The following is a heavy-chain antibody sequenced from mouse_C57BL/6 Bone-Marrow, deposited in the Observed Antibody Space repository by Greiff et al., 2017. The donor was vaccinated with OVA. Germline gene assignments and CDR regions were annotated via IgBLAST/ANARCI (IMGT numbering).Heavy chain of an antibody. J-gene: IGHJ2*01. D-gene: IGHD2-2*01. Sequence: VQLQQPGAELVKPGASVKLSCKASGYTFTSYWMQWVKQRPGQGLEWIGEIDPSDSYTNYNQKFKGKATLTVDTSSSTAYMQLSSLTSEDSAVYYCERWPYGYDGGYFDYWGQGTTLTVSS. CDR1: GYTFTSYW. CDR3: ERWPYGYDGGYFDY. CDR2: IDPSDSYT. V-gene: IGHV1-50*01.